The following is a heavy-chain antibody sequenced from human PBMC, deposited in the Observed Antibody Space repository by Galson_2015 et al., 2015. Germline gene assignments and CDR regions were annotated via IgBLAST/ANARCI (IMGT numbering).Heavy chain of an antibody. V-gene: IGHV7-4-1*02. CDR2: INTNTGNP. CDR1: GYTFTTYA. D-gene: IGHD2-15*01. J-gene: IGHJ4*02. Sequence: SVKVSCKASGYTFTTYAINWVRRAPGQGLEWMGWINTNTGNPTYAQGFTGRFVFSLDTSVSTAYLQISSLKSEDTAVYYCARDYGGGSPDYWGQGTLVTVSS. CDR3: ARDYGGGSPDY.